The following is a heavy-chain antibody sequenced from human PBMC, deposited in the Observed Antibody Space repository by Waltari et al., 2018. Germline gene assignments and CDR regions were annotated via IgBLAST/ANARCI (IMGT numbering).Heavy chain of an antibody. Sequence: LVQSGAEVKKPGASVKVSCKASGYTFTGYARLWVRQAPGQGLEWMGRINPKNGDTHYAQNFQGRVALTTDTSTNTAFMELQRPRSDDTAVYYCLRDSSGSHFDYWGQGTLVTVSS. CDR1: GYTFTGYA. V-gene: IGHV1-2*06. CDR2: INPKNGDT. D-gene: IGHD3-22*01. CDR3: LRDSSGSHFDY. J-gene: IGHJ4*02.